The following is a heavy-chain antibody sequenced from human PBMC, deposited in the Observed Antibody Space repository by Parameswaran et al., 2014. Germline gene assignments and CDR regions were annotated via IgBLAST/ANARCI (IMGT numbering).Heavy chain of an antibody. J-gene: IGHJ6*02. D-gene: IGHD3-22*01. Sequence: RWIRQPPGKGLEWIGYIYYSGSTNYSPSFEGHVTISADTSIDTAYLQWSSLKASDTAMYYCARQNPMIVVGDVWGQGTTVTVSS. V-gene: IGHV5-10-1*01. CDR2: IYYSGST. CDR3: ARQNPMIVVGDV.